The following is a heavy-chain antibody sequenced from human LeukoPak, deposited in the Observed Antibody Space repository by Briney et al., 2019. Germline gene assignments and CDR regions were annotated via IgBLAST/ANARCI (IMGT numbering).Heavy chain of an antibody. CDR3: AIQDYDFWSGSIY. J-gene: IGHJ4*02. CDR1: GFTFDDYG. Sequence: GGSLRLSCAASGFTFDDYGMSWVRQAPGKGLEWVSGINWNGGSTDYADSVKGRFTISRDNAKNSLYLQMNSLRAEDTALYYWAIQDYDFWSGSIYWGQGTLVTVSS. V-gene: IGHV3-20*04. D-gene: IGHD3-3*01. CDR2: INWNGGST.